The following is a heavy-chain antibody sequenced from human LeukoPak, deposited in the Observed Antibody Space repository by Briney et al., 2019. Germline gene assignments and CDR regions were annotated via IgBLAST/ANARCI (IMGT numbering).Heavy chain of an antibody. CDR3: LRGGGSTMILVVGHFDI. V-gene: IGHV3-48*01. CDR1: GFTFSSYS. J-gene: IGHJ3*02. CDR2: ISSSSSTI. D-gene: IGHD3-22*01. Sequence: GGSLRLSCASSGFTFSSYSMNGVRQAPGKGLEWVSYISSSSSTIYYADSVKGRFTISRDNAKNSLYLHMNSLRAGDAAVYFFLRGGGSTMILVVGHFDIWGQGTMVTVSS.